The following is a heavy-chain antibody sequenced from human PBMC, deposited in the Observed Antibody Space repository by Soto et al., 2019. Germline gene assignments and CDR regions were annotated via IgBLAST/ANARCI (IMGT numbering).Heavy chain of an antibody. CDR2: INPFDGSR. D-gene: IGHD1-26*01. V-gene: IGHV1-46*01. Sequence: ASVKVSCKASGYIFTSYYIHWVRQAPGQGLEWMGWINPFDGSRMFAQSFQGRVTMTRDTSTSTVYMEVNSLRAEDTAVYYCAKGFGNYWAFDYWGQGTLVTVSS. CDR3: AKGFGNYWAFDY. CDR1: GYIFTSYY. J-gene: IGHJ4*02.